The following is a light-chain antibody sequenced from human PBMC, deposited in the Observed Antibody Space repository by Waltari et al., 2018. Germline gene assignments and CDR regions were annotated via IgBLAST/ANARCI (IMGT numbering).Light chain of an antibody. J-gene: IGKJ4*01. CDR2: GAS. CDR3: QQYNTWPT. Sequence: EIVMTQSPVTLSVSPGERATPSCRASQIISSNLAWYQQKPGQSPRLLIHGASTRATGIPARFSGSGSGTDFTLTISSLQSEDFAVYFCQQYNTWPTFGGGTKVEIK. CDR1: QIISSN. V-gene: IGKV3-15*01.